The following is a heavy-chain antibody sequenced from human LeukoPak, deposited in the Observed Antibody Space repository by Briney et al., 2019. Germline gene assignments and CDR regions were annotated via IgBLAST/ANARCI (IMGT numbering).Heavy chain of an antibody. CDR1: GYRFTTYG. Sequence: ASVRVSCKASGYRFTTYGVTWVRQAPGQGLEWLGWINGYNGDTKYVERVQGRVTMTIDTSTSTAYMELRSLRSDDTAVYYCARWYFDYMWGTHRYDYFDYWGQGTLVTVSS. D-gene: IGHD3-16*02. J-gene: IGHJ4*02. CDR3: ARWYFDYMWGTHRYDYFDY. V-gene: IGHV1-18*01. CDR2: INGYNGDT.